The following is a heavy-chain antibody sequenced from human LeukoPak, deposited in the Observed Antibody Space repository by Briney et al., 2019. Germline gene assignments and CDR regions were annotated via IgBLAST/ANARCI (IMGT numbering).Heavy chain of an antibody. CDR2: ITSSSTYM. Sequence: ETLSLTCTVSGGSISSYYWSWIRQPPGKGLEWVSSITSSSTYMYYADSVKGRFTISRDNARNSLYLQMNSLRAEDTAVYYCARDPYSGSYWNYYYYYMDVWGKGTTVTISS. CDR3: ARDPYSGSYWNYYYYYMDV. D-gene: IGHD1-26*01. CDR1: GGSISSYY. V-gene: IGHV3-21*01. J-gene: IGHJ6*03.